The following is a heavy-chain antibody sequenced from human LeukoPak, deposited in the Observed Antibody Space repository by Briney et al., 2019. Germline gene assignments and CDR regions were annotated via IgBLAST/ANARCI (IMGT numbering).Heavy chain of an antibody. CDR3: AREAAAGTFYFDY. CDR1: GGSISSYY. D-gene: IGHD6-13*01. Sequence: SETLSLTCTVSGGSISSYYWSWLRQPAGKGLEWIGRIYTSGSTNYNPSLKSRVTMSVDTSKNQFSLKLTSVAAADTAVYYCAREAAAGTFYFDYRGQGTLVTVSS. CDR2: IYTSGST. J-gene: IGHJ4*02. V-gene: IGHV4-4*07.